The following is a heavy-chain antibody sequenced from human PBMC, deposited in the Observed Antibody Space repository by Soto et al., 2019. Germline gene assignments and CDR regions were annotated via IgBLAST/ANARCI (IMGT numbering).Heavy chain of an antibody. D-gene: IGHD3-10*01. J-gene: IGHJ4*02. CDR2: IWYDGSNK. CDR1: GFTFSSYG. Sequence: PGGSLRLSCAASGFTFSSYGMHWVRQAPGKGLEWVAVIWYDGSNKYYADSVKGRFTISRDNSKNTLYLQMNSLRAEDTAVYYCASQASITMVRGVIYYFDYWGQGTLVTVSS. CDR3: ASQASITMVRGVIYYFDY. V-gene: IGHV3-33*01.